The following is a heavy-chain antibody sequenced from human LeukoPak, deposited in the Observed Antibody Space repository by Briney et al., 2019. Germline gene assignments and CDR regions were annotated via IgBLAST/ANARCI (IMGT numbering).Heavy chain of an antibody. CDR3: ARAYSSSWGWFDP. V-gene: IGHV4-59*01. CDR2: IYYSGST. CDR1: GGSFSGYY. D-gene: IGHD6-13*01. J-gene: IGHJ5*02. Sequence: SETLSLTCAVYGGSFSGYYWSWIRQPPGKGLEWIGYIYYSGSTNYNPSLKSRVTISVDTSKNQFSLKLSSVTAADTAVYYCARAYSSSWGWFDPWGQGTLVTVSS.